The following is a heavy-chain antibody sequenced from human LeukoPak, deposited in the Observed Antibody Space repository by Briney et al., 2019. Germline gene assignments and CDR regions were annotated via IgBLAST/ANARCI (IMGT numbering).Heavy chain of an antibody. CDR2: VNPNTGGT. V-gene: IGHV1-2*02. D-gene: IGHD5-12*01. J-gene: IGHJ4*02. CDR1: GYAFTDYY. Sequence: ASVKVSCKASGYAFTDYYVHWVRQAPGQGRGWLGWVNPNTGGTNYAQKFQGRVTMTRDTSISTAYMELSRLRSDDTAIYYCTRDKYSGYDRFPYRGQGTLVTVSS. CDR3: TRDKYSGYDRFPY.